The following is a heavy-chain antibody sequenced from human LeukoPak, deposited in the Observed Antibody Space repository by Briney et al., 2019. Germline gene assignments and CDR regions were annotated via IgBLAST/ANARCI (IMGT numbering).Heavy chain of an antibody. V-gene: IGHV3-23*01. CDR2: ISGSGGST. J-gene: IGHJ5*02. Sequence: GGSLRLSCAASGFTFSSYAMSWVRQAPGKGLEWVSAISGSGGSTYYADSVKGRFTISRDNSKNTLYLQMNSLRAEDTAVYYCAKTAYSSGRAPYNWFDPWGQGTLVTVSS. CDR3: AKTAYSSGRAPYNWFDP. D-gene: IGHD6-19*01. CDR1: GFTFSSYA.